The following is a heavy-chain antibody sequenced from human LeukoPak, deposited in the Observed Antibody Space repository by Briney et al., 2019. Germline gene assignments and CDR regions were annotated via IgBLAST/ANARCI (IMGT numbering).Heavy chain of an antibody. CDR1: GYTFTSYY. CDR3: ARQRRCNYAFDP. J-gene: IGHJ5*02. V-gene: IGHV1-46*01. Sequence: ASVNVSCKASGYTFTSYYMHWVRQAPGQGLEWMGIINPSGGSTSYAQKFRGRVTMTRDTSTSTVYMELSSLRSDDTAVYYCARQRRCNYAFDPWGQGTLVTVSS. D-gene: IGHD4-11*01. CDR2: INPSGGST.